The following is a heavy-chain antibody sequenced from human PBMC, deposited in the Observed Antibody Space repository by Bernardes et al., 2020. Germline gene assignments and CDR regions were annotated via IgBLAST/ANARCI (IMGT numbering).Heavy chain of an antibody. Sequence: RGSLRLSCAASGFTFSSYSMNWVRQAPAKGLEWVSSISSSSSYIYYADSLKGRFTISRDNAKNSLYLQMNSLRAEDTAVYYCARAGYSGYDPGGYMDVWGKGTTVTVSS. CDR1: GFTFSSYS. CDR3: ARAGYSGYDPGGYMDV. CDR2: ISSSSSYI. D-gene: IGHD5-12*01. J-gene: IGHJ6*03. V-gene: IGHV3-21*01.